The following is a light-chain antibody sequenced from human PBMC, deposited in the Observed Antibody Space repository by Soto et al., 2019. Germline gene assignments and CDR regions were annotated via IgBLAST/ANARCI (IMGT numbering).Light chain of an antibody. V-gene: IGKV3-20*01. CDR1: QSVRSSY. CDR3: QLYGNSPPFT. Sequence: EIVLMQSPGTLSLSPGERATLSCRASQSVRSSYLAWYQQKPGQAPRLLIYDASTRATGIPDRFSGSWSGADFTLTISRLEPEDFAVYYCQLYGNSPPFTFGQGTKLHIK. CDR2: DAS. J-gene: IGKJ2*01.